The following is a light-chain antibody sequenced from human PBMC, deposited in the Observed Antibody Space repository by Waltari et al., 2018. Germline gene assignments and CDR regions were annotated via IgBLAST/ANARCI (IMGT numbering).Light chain of an antibody. CDR3: LLFYGGVQLRV. J-gene: IGLJ3*02. CDR1: NGATTNDNL. V-gene: IGLV7-43*01. Sequence: QTVVTQEPSLTVYPGGTVTLPCASSNGATTNDNLPNWFQQKPGQAPRALIYNTDQKHSWTPGRFAGSLLGGKAALTLSGVQPEDEADYYCLLFYGGVQLRVFGGGTKLTVL. CDR2: NTD.